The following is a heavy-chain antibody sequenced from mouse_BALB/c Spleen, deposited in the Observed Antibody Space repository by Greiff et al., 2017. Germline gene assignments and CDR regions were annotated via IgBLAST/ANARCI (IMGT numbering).Heavy chain of an antibody. CDR3: AREKGSDYGNFYYYAMDY. D-gene: IGHD2-1*01. V-gene: IGHV2-6-7*01. Sequence: QVQLKQSGPGLVAPSQSLSITCTVSGFSLTGYGVNWVRQPPGKGLEWLGMIWGDGSTDYNSALKSRLSISKDNSKSQVFLKMNSLQTDDTARYYCAREKGSDYGNFYYYAMDYWGQGTSVTVSS. CDR2: IWGDGST. CDR1: GFSLTGYG. J-gene: IGHJ4*01.